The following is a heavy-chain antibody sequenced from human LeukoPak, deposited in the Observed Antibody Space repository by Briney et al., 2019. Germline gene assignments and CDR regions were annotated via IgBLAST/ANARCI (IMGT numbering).Heavy chain of an antibody. D-gene: IGHD5-12*01. CDR1: GGSFSGYY. Sequence: TSETLSLTCAVYGGSFSGYYWSWIRQPPGKGLEWIGEINHSGSTNYNPSLKSRVTISVGTSKNQFSLKLSSVTAADTAVYYCARGKWLRSSFDYWGQGTLVTVSS. CDR3: ARGKWLRSSFDY. J-gene: IGHJ4*02. V-gene: IGHV4-34*01. CDR2: INHSGST.